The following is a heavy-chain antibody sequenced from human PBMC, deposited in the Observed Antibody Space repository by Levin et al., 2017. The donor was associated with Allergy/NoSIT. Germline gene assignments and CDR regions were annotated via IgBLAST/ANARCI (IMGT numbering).Heavy chain of an antibody. CDR3: ARDLRIAAAQYYYYYMDV. Sequence: SETLSLTCTVSGGSISSGSYYWSWIRQPAGKGLEWIGRIYTSGSTNYNPSLKSRVTISVDTSKNQFSLKLSSVTAADTAVYYCARDLRIAAAQYYYYYMDVWGKGTTVTVSS. CDR2: IYTSGST. D-gene: IGHD6-13*01. CDR1: GGSISSGSYY. J-gene: IGHJ6*03. V-gene: IGHV4-61*02.